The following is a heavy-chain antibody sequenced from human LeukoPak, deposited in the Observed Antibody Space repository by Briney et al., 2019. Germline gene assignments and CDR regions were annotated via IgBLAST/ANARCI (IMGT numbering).Heavy chain of an antibody. CDR2: IGGSSGTI. CDR1: GLTFSSYS. D-gene: IGHD6-19*01. CDR3: AKKGGGIAVAGTLF. J-gene: IGHJ4*02. Sequence: GGSLRPSCAPSGLTFSSYSLNWVRLPPGGGLEWLSYIGGSSGTISYAASLEGRFTISRDNSKNTLYLQMNSLRAEDTAVYYCAKKGGGIAVAGTLFWGQGTLVTVSS. V-gene: IGHV3-48*01.